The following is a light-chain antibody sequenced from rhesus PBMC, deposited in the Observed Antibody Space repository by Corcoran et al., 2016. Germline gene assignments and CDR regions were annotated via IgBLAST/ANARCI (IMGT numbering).Light chain of an antibody. Sequence: DIVMTQTPLSLPVTPGEPASISCRSSQSLLDSEDGNTYLDWYLQKPGQSPQLLIYEVSNRASGVPDRFSGRGSDTDFTLKISRVEAEVVGVYYCMQGIEFPFTFGGGTKVEIK. V-gene: IGKV2-104*02. CDR3: MQGIEFPFT. CDR2: EVS. CDR1: QSLLDSEDGNTY. J-gene: IGKJ4*01.